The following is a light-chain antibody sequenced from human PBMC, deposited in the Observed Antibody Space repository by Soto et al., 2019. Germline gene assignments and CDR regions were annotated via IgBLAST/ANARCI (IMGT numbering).Light chain of an antibody. J-gene: IGLJ1*01. V-gene: IGLV2-23*02. Sequence: QSVLPQPASVSGSPGQSITISCTGTSSDVGSYNLVSWYQQHPGKAPKLMIYEVSQRPSGVSNRFSGSKSGNTASLTISGLQAEDEADYYCCSYAGSSTLYVFGTGTKVTVL. CDR3: CSYAGSSTLYV. CDR1: SSDVGSYNL. CDR2: EVS.